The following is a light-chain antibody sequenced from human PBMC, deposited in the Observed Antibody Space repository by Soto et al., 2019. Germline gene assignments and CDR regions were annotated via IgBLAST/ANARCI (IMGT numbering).Light chain of an antibody. CDR1: SSDVGSYKF. V-gene: IGLV2-23*01. Sequence: QSALTQPASVSGSPGQSITISCTGTSSDVGSYKFVSWYQQHPGKAPKLMIYEGSKRPSGVSNRFSGSKSGNTASLTISGLQAEDEADYYCCSYAGSSTFVFGGGTKLTVL. J-gene: IGLJ2*01. CDR2: EGS. CDR3: CSYAGSSTFV.